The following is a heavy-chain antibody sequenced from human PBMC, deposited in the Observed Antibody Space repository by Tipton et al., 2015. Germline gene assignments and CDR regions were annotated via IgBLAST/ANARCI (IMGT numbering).Heavy chain of an antibody. CDR3: AKGHATRDYFDY. CDR2: IDYSGTT. Sequence: TLSLTCTVSGGSIISSSYYWDWIRQPPGKGLEWIGTIDYSGTTYNNPSLKSRVTTSVDTSKNQVSLKLNSVTAADTAVYYCAKGHATRDYFDYWGQGTLVTVSS. V-gene: IGHV4-39*01. D-gene: IGHD1-1*01. CDR1: GGSIISSSYY. J-gene: IGHJ4*02.